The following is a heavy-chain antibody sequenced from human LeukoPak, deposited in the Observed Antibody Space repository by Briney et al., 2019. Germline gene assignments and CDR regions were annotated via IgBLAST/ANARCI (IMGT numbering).Heavy chain of an antibody. D-gene: IGHD3-22*01. CDR2: ISGSGGST. V-gene: IGHV3-23*01. CDR3: AKDVTMIVVVLSDY. CDR1: GFTFSSYA. J-gene: IGHJ4*02. Sequence: PGGSLRLSCAASGFTFSSYAMSWVRQAPGKGLEWVSAISGSGGSTYYADSVKGRFTISRDNSKNTLYLQMNSLRAEDTAVYYCAKDVTMIVVVLSDYWGQGTLVTVSS.